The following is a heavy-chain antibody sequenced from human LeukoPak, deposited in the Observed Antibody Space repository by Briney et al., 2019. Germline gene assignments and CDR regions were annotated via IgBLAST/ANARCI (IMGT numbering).Heavy chain of an antibody. J-gene: IGHJ5*02. Sequence: GGSLRLSWAASGFTFSDYSMSWVRQAPGTGLAWVSTIRKIGGDTYYGDSVKGRFTISRDNSKNPMERQRDSLRAEDTAVYYCVKGSYTTPFDPWGQGTLVTVYS. CDR3: VKGSYTTPFDP. V-gene: IGHV3-23*01. D-gene: IGHD2-2*02. CDR1: GFTFSDYS. CDR2: IRKIGGDT.